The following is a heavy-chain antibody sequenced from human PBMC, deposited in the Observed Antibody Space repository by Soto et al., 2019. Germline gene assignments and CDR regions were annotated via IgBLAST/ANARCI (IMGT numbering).Heavy chain of an antibody. CDR1: GGTVASSHW. V-gene: IGHV4-4*02. Sequence: QVQLQESGPRLVKPSGSLSLTCGVSGGTVASSHWWSWVRQSPGGGLEWIGNVYHTGYTNFNPSLQSRVPISVDKSSNQFPLRLNSLTAADTAVYFCAREIVTAGGNHYFDPWGPGTLVTLSS. CDR3: AREIVTAGGNHYFDP. D-gene: IGHD2-21*02. J-gene: IGHJ5*02. CDR2: VYHTGYT.